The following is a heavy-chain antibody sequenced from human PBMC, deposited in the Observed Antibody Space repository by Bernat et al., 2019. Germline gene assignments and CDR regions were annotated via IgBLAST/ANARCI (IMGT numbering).Heavy chain of an antibody. CDR1: EYTFTSYA. D-gene: IGHD3-10*01. CDR3: ARVPTVRGVIGPLFDY. CDR2: INAGNGNT. V-gene: IGHV1-3*01. J-gene: IGHJ4*01. Sequence: CMPYEYTFTSYAMHWVRQAPGQRLEWMGWINAGNGNTKYSQKFQGRVTITRDTSASTAYMELSSLRSEDTAVYYCARVPTVRGVIGPLFDYWG.